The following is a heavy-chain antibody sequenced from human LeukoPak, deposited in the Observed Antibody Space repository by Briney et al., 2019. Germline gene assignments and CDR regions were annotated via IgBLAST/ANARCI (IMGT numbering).Heavy chain of an antibody. Sequence: SETLSLTCTVSGGSISSYYWSWIRQPPGKGLEWIGYIYYSGSTNYNPSLKSRVTISVDTSKNQFSLKLSSVTAADTAVYYCAREGQLWSLDYWGQGTLVTVSS. D-gene: IGHD5-18*01. CDR1: GGSISSYY. CDR3: AREGQLWSLDY. CDR2: IYYSGST. J-gene: IGHJ4*02. V-gene: IGHV4-59*01.